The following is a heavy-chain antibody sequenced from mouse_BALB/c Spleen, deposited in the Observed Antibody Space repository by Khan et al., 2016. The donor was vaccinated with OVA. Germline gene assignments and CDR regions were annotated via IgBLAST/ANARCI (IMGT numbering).Heavy chain of an antibody. Sequence: VQLKQSGPGLVKPSQSLSHTCTVTGYSITSGYGWNCIRQFPGNKLEWMGYISYSGSTNYNPSLKSRISITRDTSKNQFFLQLNSVTTEDTATYYCARTARIKYWGQGTTLTVSS. J-gene: IGHJ2*01. CDR2: ISYSGST. CDR3: ARTARIKY. D-gene: IGHD1-2*01. CDR1: GYSITSGYG. V-gene: IGHV3-2*02.